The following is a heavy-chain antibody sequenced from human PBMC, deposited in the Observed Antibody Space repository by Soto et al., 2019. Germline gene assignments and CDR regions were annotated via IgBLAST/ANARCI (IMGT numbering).Heavy chain of an antibody. V-gene: IGHV3-74*01. D-gene: IGHD3-10*01. CDR1: EFTFSGRS. CDR2: IDKVGTDS. J-gene: IGHJ6*03. CDR3: ARGWFGPDV. Sequence: EVQLMESGGGLVQPGGSLRLSCAASEFTFSGRSVHWVRQAPGKGLVWVSGIDKVGTDSTYADSVKGRFTSSRDIAKNTVYLQMNSLRVEDTAVYYCARGWFGPDVWGKGTTVTVSS.